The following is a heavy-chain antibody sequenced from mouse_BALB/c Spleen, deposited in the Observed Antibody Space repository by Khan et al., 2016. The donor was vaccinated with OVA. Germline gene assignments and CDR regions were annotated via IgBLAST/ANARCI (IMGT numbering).Heavy chain of an antibody. Sequence: EVQLQESGPSLVKPSQTLSLTCSVTGDSITSGYWSWIRKFPGNKLEYLGYMIYTGYTDYNPSLKCRITITRHTSKNQYYLQLNSVTAEDTATYYCARATYRYAFAYWGQGTLVTVSA. CDR2: MIYTGYT. CDR3: ARATYRYAFAY. V-gene: IGHV3-8*02. D-gene: IGHD2-14*01. CDR1: GDSITSGY. J-gene: IGHJ3*01.